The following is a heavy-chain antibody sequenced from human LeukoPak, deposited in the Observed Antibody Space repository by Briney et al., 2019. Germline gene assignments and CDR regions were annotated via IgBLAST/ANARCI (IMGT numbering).Heavy chain of an antibody. CDR3: AKELQMATIMDDSSYFDY. J-gene: IGHJ4*02. CDR1: GFTFSSYG. Sequence: GGSLRLSCAASGFTFSSYGMHWVRQAPGKGLEWVAVIWYDGSNKYYADSVKGRFTISRDNSKNTLYLQMNSLRAEDTAVYYCAKELQMATIMDDSSYFDYWGQGTLVTVSS. CDR2: IWYDGSNK. D-gene: IGHD5-24*01. V-gene: IGHV3-33*06.